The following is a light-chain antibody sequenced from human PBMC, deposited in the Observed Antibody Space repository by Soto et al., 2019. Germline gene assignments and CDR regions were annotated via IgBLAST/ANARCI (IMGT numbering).Light chain of an antibody. CDR2: DVS. V-gene: IGLV2-14*01. CDR1: RSDVGAHNF. CDR3: NACTVTNVYV. J-gene: IGLJ1*01. Sequence: QSVLTQPASVSGSPGQSITISCTGTRSDVGAHNFVSWYQHHPGKAPKLIIYDVSNRPSGVPTRFSGSKSGNTATLTISGLRAEDEADYYCNACTVTNVYVFGTGTKVTVL.